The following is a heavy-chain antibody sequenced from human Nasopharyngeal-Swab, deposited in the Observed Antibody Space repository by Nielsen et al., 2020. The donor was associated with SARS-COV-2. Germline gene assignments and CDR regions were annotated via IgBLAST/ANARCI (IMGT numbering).Heavy chain of an antibody. J-gene: IGHJ6*03. CDR3: ASLLTYYDFWSGYLNYYYMDV. CDR2: IYHRGST. V-gene: IGHV4-4*02. D-gene: IGHD3-3*01. Sequence: VRQAPGKGLEWFGEIYHRGSTNYNPSLKSRVTISVDNSKNQFSLRLSSATAADTAVYYCASLLTYYDFWSGYLNYYYMDVWGKGTTVTVSS.